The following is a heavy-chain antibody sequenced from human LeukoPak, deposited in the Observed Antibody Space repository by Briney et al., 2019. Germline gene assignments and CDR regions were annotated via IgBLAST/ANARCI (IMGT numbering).Heavy chain of an antibody. CDR3: ARGGSYYVAFDI. J-gene: IGHJ3*02. V-gene: IGHV4-4*07. CDR1: GGSISSYY. CDR2: IYTSEST. D-gene: IGHD1-26*01. Sequence: PSETLSLTCTVSGGSISSYYWSWIRQPAGKGLEWIGRIYTSESTNYNPSLKSRVTISVDTSKNQFSLKLSSVTAADTAVYYCARGGSYYVAFDIWGQGTMVTVSS.